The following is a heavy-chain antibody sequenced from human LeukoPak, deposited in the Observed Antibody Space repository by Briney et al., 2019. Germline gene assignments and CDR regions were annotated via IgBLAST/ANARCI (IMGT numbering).Heavy chain of an antibody. CDR1: GGSISSSSYY. CDR3: ASSIAAAGPYDY. CDR2: IYYSGST. D-gene: IGHD6-13*01. V-gene: IGHV4-61*01. Sequence: SETLSLTCTVSGGSISSSSYYWSWIRQPPGKGLEWIGYIYYSGSTNYNPSLKSRVTISVDTSKNQFSLKLSSVTAADTAVYYCASSIAAAGPYDYWGQGTLVTVSS. J-gene: IGHJ4*02.